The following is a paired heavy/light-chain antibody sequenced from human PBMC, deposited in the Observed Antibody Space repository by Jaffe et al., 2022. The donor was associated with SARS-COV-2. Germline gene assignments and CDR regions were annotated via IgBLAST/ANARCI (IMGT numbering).Heavy chain of an antibody. D-gene: IGHD1-26*01. Sequence: EVQLLESGGGLVQPGGSLRLSCAASGFIFDNFGMTWVRQAPGKGLEWLSGISGNGLRTAYADSVEGRFTVSKDNSKNTLYLQMNSLRAEDSAVYFCAKDARSYSQYLDFYYGMDVWGQGTTVAVSS. V-gene: IGHV3-23*01. J-gene: IGHJ6*02. CDR3: AKDARSYSQYLDFYYGMDV. CDR2: ISGNGLRT. CDR1: GFIFDNFG.
Light chain of an antibody. V-gene: IGLV2-8*01. Sequence: QSALAQPPSASGSLGQSVTISCTGTSTDVGGYNYVSWYQQRPGKAPKFIIYEVSKRPAGVPDRFSGFKSGNTASLTVSGLQAEDEADYYCYSYADKNKGVFGTGTKVTVL. J-gene: IGLJ1*01. CDR2: EVS. CDR3: YSYADKNKGV. CDR1: STDVGGYNY.